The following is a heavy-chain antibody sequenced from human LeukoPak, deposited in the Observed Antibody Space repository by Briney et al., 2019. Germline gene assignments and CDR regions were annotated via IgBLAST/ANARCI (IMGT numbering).Heavy chain of an antibody. Sequence: SETLSLTCAVYGGSFSGYYWSWIRQPPGKGLEWIGEINHSGSTNYNPSLTSRVTISVDTSKNQFSLKLSSVTAADTAVYYCARMGSGSSPLYYYYYVDVWGKGTPVTVSS. D-gene: IGHD1-26*01. CDR3: ARMGSGSSPLYYYYYVDV. CDR2: INHSGST. J-gene: IGHJ6*03. V-gene: IGHV4-34*01. CDR1: GGSFSGYY.